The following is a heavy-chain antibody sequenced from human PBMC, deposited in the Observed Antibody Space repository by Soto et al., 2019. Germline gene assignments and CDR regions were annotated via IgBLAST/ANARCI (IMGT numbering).Heavy chain of an antibody. CDR3: AKDLVNIVVVPAATYYGMDV. CDR1: GFTFSSYG. J-gene: IGHJ6*02. V-gene: IGHV3-30*18. CDR2: ISYDGSNK. D-gene: IGHD2-2*01. Sequence: GGSLRLSCAASGFTFSSYGMHWVRQAPGKGLEWVAVISYDGSNKYYADSVKGRFTISRDNSKNTLYLQMNSLRAEDTAVYYCAKDLVNIVVVPAATYYGMDVWGQGTTVTVSS.